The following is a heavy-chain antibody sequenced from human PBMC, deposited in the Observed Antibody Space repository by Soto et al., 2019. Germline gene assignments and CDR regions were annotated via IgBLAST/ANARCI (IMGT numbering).Heavy chain of an antibody. CDR3: ARAPYGSGTKPYYFDY. D-gene: IGHD3-10*01. Sequence: ETLSLTCTVSGGSISSYYWSWIRQPPGKGLEWIGFIYNSGSTNYNPSLKSRVTISMDTSRNQFSLILSSVTAADTAVYYCARAPYGSGTKPYYFDYWGQGTLVTVSS. CDR1: GGSISSYY. CDR2: IYNSGST. V-gene: IGHV4-59*01. J-gene: IGHJ4*02.